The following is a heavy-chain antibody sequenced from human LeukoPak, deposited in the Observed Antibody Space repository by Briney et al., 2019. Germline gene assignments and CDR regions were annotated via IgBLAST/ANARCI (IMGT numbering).Heavy chain of an antibody. J-gene: IGHJ4*02. Sequence: TGGSLRLSCAASGFTVSSNYMSWVRQAPGKGLEWVSVIYGGGSTYYADSVKGRFAISRDNSKNTLFLHMNSLRAEDTAVYYGAGIPTPPYGPFDYWGQGTLVTVSS. V-gene: IGHV3-66*01. CDR2: IYGGGST. D-gene: IGHD3-16*01. CDR1: GFTVSSNY. CDR3: AGIPTPPYGPFDY.